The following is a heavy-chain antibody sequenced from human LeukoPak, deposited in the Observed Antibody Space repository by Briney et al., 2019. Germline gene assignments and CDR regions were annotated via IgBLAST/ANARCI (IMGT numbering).Heavy chain of an antibody. J-gene: IGHJ2*01. Sequence: GGSLRLSCAASGFTFSSYAMSWVRQAPGKGLEWVSGISGRGGSTNYADSVKGRFTITRDNSKNTLYLQMNSLRAEDTAVYYCAKPNGGDGYNSFDLWGRGTLVTVSS. CDR2: ISGRGGST. CDR1: GFTFSSYA. D-gene: IGHD5-24*01. V-gene: IGHV3-23*01. CDR3: AKPNGGDGYNSFDL.